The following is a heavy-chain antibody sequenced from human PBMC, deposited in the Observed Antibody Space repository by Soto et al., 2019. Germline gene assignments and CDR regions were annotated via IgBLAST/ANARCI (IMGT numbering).Heavy chain of an antibody. Sequence: GALTSSYAASGISFSSYWMSWVRQAPGRGLEWVANINQDATRQSYVDSVEGRFSISRDNAKKSLYLQMNSLRVEDTAVYYRAKIVFLDGHRPITFD. V-gene: IGHV3-7*03. CDR2: INQDATRQ. D-gene: IGHD3-10*01. CDR3: AKIVFLDGHRPITFD. CDR1: GISFSSYW. J-gene: IGHJ4*01.